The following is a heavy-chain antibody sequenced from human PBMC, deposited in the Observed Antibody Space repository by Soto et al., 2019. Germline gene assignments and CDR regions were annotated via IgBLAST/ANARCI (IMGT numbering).Heavy chain of an antibody. V-gene: IGHV4-59*01. CDR3: AKLRYFDHNWFDP. J-gene: IGHJ5*02. CDR1: SGSIGTYY. Sequence: SETLSLTCTVSSGSIGTYYWNWIRQPPGKGLEWIAYIDYSGSTNSNPSLKSRLTISIDTSKNQFSLKLSSVTAADTAIYYCAKLRYFDHNWFDPWGQGTLVTVSS. CDR2: IDYSGST. D-gene: IGHD3-9*01.